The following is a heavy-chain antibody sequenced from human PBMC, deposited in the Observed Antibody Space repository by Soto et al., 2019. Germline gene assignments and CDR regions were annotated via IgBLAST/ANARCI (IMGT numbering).Heavy chain of an antibody. CDR2: IDPSDSYT. Sequence: GESLKISCKGSGYSFTSYWISWVRQMPGKGLEWMGRIDPSDSYTNYSPSFQGHVTISADKSISTAYLQWSSLKASDTAMYYCARLLIAVAGTQENDYWGQGTLVSVSS. CDR3: ARLLIAVAGTQENDY. V-gene: IGHV5-10-1*01. D-gene: IGHD6-19*01. CDR1: GYSFTSYW. J-gene: IGHJ4*02.